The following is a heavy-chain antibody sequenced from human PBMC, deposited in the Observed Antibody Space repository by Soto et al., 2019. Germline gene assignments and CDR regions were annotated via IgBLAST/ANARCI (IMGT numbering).Heavy chain of an antibody. Sequence: SETLCLTYTVSGDSGGVISSSSYHWGWIRQPPGKGLEWIGNIYYSGSTYYNPSLKSRVTISRDNAKNTLYLQMNSLRAEDTAVYFCARGMSQRYAVDYWGQGTLVTVSS. V-gene: IGHV4-39*01. CDR1: GDSGGVISSSSYH. CDR2: IYYSGST. D-gene: IGHD2-8*01. J-gene: IGHJ4*02. CDR3: ARGMSQRYAVDY.